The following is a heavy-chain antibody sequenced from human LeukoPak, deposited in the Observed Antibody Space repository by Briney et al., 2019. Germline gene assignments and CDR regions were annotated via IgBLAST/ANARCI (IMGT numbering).Heavy chain of an antibody. D-gene: IGHD3-22*01. CDR3: AREDYDSTSAFDI. Sequence: SETLSLTCTVSGGSISSYYWSWIRQPPGKGLEWIGYIYYSGSTNYNPSLKSRVTISVDTSKNQFSLKLSSVTAADTAVYYCAREDYDSTSAFDIWGQGTMVTVSS. CDR2: IYYSGST. CDR1: GGSISSYY. V-gene: IGHV4-59*12. J-gene: IGHJ3*02.